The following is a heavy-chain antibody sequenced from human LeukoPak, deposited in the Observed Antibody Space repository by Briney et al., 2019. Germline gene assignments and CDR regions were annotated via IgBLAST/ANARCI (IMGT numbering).Heavy chain of an antibody. D-gene: IGHD3-16*01. CDR1: GGSFSGYY. CDR3: ARDSLRPTV. CDR2: IYYSGST. J-gene: IGHJ4*02. Sequence: SETLSLTCAVYGGSFSGYYWSWIRQPPGKGLEWIGYIYYSGSTYYNPSLKSRVTISVDTSKNQFSLKLSSVTAADTAVYYCARDSLRPTVWGQGTLVTVSS. V-gene: IGHV4-31*11.